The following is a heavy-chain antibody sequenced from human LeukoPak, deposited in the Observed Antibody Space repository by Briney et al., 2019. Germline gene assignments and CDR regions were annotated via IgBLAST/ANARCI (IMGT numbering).Heavy chain of an antibody. V-gene: IGHV4-59*01. CDR3: ARLDTYYYDSSGYQAFDI. J-gene: IGHJ3*02. Sequence: PSETLSLTCTVSGGSISSYYWSWIRQPPGEGLEWMGYIYYSGSTNYNPSLKSRVTIAVDTSKNQFSLKLSSVTAADTAVYYCARLDTYYYDSSGYQAFDIWGQGTMVTVSS. CDR2: IYYSGST. CDR1: GGSISSYY. D-gene: IGHD3-22*01.